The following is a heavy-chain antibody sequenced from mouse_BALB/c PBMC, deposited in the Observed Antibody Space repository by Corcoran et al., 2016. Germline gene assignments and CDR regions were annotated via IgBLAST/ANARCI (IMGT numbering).Heavy chain of an antibody. CDR3: ANYYGSSWCFDV. CDR1: GYSITSGYY. D-gene: IGHD1-1*01. V-gene: IGHV3-6*02. Sequence: DVQLQESGPGLVKPSQSLSLTCSVTGYSITSGYYWNWIRQFPGNKLEWMGYISYDVSNNYNPSHKNGISITRYKSKNQFFLKLNSLTTEDTATYYCANYYGSSWCFDVWGAGTTVTVSS. CDR2: ISYDVSN. J-gene: IGHJ1*01.